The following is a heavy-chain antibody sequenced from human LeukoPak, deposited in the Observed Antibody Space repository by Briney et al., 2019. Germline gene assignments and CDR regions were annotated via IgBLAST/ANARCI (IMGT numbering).Heavy chain of an antibody. CDR2: IKQDGSEK. CDR3: ARVDFWSGYYSDYYYYYYMDV. V-gene: IGHV3-7*01. J-gene: IGHJ6*03. Sequence: PGGSLRLSCAASGFTFSSYWMSWVRQAPGKGLEWVANIKQDGSEKYYVDSVKGRFTISRDNAKNSLYLQMNSLRAEDTAVYYCARVDFWSGYYSDYYYYYYMDVWGKGTTVTVSS. CDR1: GFTFSSYW. D-gene: IGHD3-3*01.